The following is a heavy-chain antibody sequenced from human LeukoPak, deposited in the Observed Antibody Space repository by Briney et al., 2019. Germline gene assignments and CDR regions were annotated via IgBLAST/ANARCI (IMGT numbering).Heavy chain of an antibody. CDR3: ARDRVVGTSGFDFDI. CDR2: IYYSGST. CDR1: GGTISSGCYN. Sequence: PSQTLSLTCTVSGGTISSGCYNWSWIRQPPGKGLEWIGYIYYSGSTYYNPSLKSRVTISVDTSKNQFSLKLRSVTAADTAVYYCARDRVVGTSGFDFDIWGQGTMVTVSS. V-gene: IGHV4-31*03. D-gene: IGHD1-26*01. J-gene: IGHJ3*02.